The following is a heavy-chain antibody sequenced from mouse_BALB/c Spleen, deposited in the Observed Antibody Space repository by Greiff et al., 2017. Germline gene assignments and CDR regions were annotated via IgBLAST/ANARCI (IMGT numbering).Heavy chain of an antibody. V-gene: IGHV2-6-2*01. CDR3: ARHWCYDDYAMDY. CDR2: IWSDGRT. Sequence: QVQLKESGPDLVAPSQSLSITCTVAGFSLTSYGVHWVRQPPGKGLEWLVVIWSDGRTTYNSALKSRLSISKDNSKSQVFLKMNSLQTDDTAMYYCARHWCYDDYAMDYWGQGTSVTVSS. CDR1: GFSLTSYG. J-gene: IGHJ4*01. D-gene: IGHD2-12*01.